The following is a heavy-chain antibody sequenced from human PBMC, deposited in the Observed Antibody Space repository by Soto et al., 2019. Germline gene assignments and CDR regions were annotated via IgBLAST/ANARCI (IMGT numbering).Heavy chain of an antibody. CDR3: ATAVKGWFDP. CDR1: GGTISSSNG. D-gene: IGHD3-22*01. Sequence: SETLSLTYAVSGGTISSSNGWSWVRQPPGKGLEWIGEIYHSGSTNYNPSLKSRVTISVDKSKNQFSLKLSSVTAADTAVYYCATAVKGWFDPWGQGTLVPVSS. V-gene: IGHV4-4*02. J-gene: IGHJ5*02. CDR2: IYHSGST.